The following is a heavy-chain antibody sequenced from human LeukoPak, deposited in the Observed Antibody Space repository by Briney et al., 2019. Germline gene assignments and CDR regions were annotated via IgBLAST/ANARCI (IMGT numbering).Heavy chain of an antibody. CDR1: GFTFSSYS. V-gene: IGHV3-48*04. D-gene: IGHD2-15*01. Sequence: PGGSLRLSCAASGFTFSSYSMNWVRQAPGKGLEWVSYISSSGSTIYYADSVKGRFTISRDNAKNSLYLQMNSLRAEDTAVYYCARHLVVVALSYYGMDVWGQGTTVTVSS. J-gene: IGHJ6*02. CDR2: ISSSGSTI. CDR3: ARHLVVVALSYYGMDV.